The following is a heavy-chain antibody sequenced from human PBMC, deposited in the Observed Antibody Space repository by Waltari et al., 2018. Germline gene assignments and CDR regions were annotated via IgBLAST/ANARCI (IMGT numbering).Heavy chain of an antibody. CDR3: ATVGSYYQNYYYYYYMDV. V-gene: IGHV1-69-2*01. Sequence: EVQLVQSGAEVKKPGATVKISCKDSGCTFTYYYMHWVQQAPGQGLEWMGRVDPEDGETIYAEKFQGRVTITADTSTDTAYMELSSLRSEDTAVYYCATVGSYYQNYYYYYYMDVWGKGTTVTVSS. J-gene: IGHJ6*03. CDR2: VDPEDGET. D-gene: IGHD1-26*01. CDR1: GCTFTYYY.